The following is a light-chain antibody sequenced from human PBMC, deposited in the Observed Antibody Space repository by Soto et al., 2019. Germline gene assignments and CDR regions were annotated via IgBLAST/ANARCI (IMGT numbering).Light chain of an antibody. V-gene: IGLV1-47*01. CDR3: SAWDDSLSGLVV. J-gene: IGLJ2*01. CDR2: RNN. Sequence: QSVLTQPPSASGTPGQRVTISCSGSSSNIGSTYVYWYQQLPGTAPKLLIYRNNQRPSGVPDRFSGSKSGTSASLAISGLRAEAEADSYCSAWDDSLSGLVVFGGGTKLTVL. CDR1: SSNIGSTY.